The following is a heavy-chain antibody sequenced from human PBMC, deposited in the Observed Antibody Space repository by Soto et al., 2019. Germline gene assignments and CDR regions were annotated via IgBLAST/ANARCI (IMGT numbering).Heavy chain of an antibody. CDR2: IYSGTT. CDR3: ARDRFSQGDPAIYYYSGMDV. Sequence: SETLSLTCAVSRYSISSDYYYGWIRQSPGKGLERIGSIYSGTTYYNPSLKGRVTISVDTSKNQVSLKLRSVTAADTAVYYCARDRFSQGDPAIYYYSGMDVWGQGATVTVFS. V-gene: IGHV4-38-2*02. D-gene: IGHD2-2*01. J-gene: IGHJ6*02. CDR1: RYSISSDYY.